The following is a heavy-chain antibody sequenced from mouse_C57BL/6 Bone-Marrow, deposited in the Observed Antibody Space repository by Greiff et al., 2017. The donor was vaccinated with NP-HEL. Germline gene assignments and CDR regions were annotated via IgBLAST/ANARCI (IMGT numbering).Heavy chain of an antibody. Sequence: EVKLVESGGGLVQPGGSLSLSCAASGFTFTDYYMSWVRQPPGKALEWLGFIRNKANGYTTEYSASVKGRFTISRDNSQSILYLQMNALRADDSATYYCARYPHYYGSSYFDYWGQGTTLTVSS. CDR1: GFTFTDYY. J-gene: IGHJ2*01. D-gene: IGHD1-1*01. CDR2: IRNKANGYTT. CDR3: ARYPHYYGSSYFDY. V-gene: IGHV7-3*01.